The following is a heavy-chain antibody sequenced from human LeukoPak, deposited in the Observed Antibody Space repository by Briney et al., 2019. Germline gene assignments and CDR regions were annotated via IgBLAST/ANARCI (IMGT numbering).Heavy chain of an antibody. CDR3: ARHRYYEASGYDF. V-gene: IGHV4-34*01. CDR1: GGSFSGYY. J-gene: IGHJ4*02. CDR2: VNQSGSP. D-gene: IGHD3-22*01. Sequence: PSETLSLTCAVYGGSFSGYYWSWIRQPPGKGLEWIGEVNQSGSPNYNPSLKSRVTISLDTSKKHFSLKLTSVTAADTAIYYCARHRYYEASGYDFWGQGTLVTVSS.